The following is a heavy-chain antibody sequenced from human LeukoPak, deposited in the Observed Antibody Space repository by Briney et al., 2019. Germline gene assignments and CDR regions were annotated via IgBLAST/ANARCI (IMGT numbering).Heavy chain of an antibody. Sequence: QPGRSLRLSCAASGFTFSNYGMRWVRQAPGKGLERVAVIWYDGRNKEHADSVKGRFTVSRDNSKNTLYLQMDSLRADDTAVYYCARESLVDYGSGSYHSWGQGTLVTVSS. CDR2: IWYDGRNK. J-gene: IGHJ4*02. CDR1: GFTFSNYG. D-gene: IGHD3-10*01. CDR3: ARESLVDYGSGSYHS. V-gene: IGHV3-33*01.